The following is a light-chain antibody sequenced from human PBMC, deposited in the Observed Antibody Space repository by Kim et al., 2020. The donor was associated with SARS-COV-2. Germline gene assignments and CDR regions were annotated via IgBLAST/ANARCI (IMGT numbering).Light chain of an antibody. J-gene: IGKJ1*01. CDR1: QSVLYSSDNNNY. V-gene: IGKV4-1*01. CDR3: QQYYASSWR. Sequence: DIVMTQSPDSLAVSLGERATMNCKSSQSVLYSSDNNNYLAWYQQKPGQPPKLLIYWASNRASGVPDRFSGGGSGTEFTLTIGSLQAEDVAVYYCQQYYASSWRFGQGTKVDIK. CDR2: WAS.